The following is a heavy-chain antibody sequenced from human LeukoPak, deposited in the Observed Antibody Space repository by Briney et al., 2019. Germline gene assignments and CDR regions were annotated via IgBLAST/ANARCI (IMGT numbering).Heavy chain of an antibody. D-gene: IGHD3-3*01. CDR3: ATLFWSGSTYFDY. CDR1: GGSFSGYY. CDR2: INHSGST. Sequence: SETLSLTCAVYGGSFSGYYWSWIRQPPGKGLEWIGEINHSGSTNYNPSLKSRVTISVDTSKNQFSLKLSSVTAADTAVYYCATLFWSGSTYFDYWGQGTVVTVSS. V-gene: IGHV4-34*01. J-gene: IGHJ4*02.